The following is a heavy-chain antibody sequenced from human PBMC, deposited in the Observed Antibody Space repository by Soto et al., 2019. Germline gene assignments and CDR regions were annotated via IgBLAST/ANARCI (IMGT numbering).Heavy chain of an antibody. V-gene: IGHV4-31*03. CDR2: IYYRGST. Sequence: QVQLQESAQDLGNLSRPLPPPCTFSGASIRSVGSSWTWIRQPPGKGLEWIGYIYYRGSTYYNPSIKSRITISVDTSKNQFSLKLSSVTAADTAVYYCARGGIAAAAPPDYWGQGTLVTVSS. CDR1: GASIRSVGSS. J-gene: IGHJ4*02. D-gene: IGHD6-13*01. CDR3: ARGGIAAAAPPDY.